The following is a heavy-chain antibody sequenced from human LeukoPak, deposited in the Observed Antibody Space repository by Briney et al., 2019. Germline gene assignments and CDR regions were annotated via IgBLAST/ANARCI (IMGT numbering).Heavy chain of an antibody. CDR1: GFTFTRYA. J-gene: IGHJ2*01. D-gene: IGHD4-23*01. V-gene: IGHV3-23*01. CDR2: ISGIGGST. Sequence: GGSLRLSCAASGFTFTRYAMNWVRQAPGKGLEWVSAISGIGGSTYYADSVKGRFTISRDNSKNTLYLQMNSLRAEDTAVYYCAKDRDYGGNSGGYFDLWGRGTLVTVSS. CDR3: AKDRDYGGNSGGYFDL.